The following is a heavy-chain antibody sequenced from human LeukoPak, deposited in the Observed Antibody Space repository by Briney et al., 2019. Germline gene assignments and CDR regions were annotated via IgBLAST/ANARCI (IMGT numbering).Heavy chain of an antibody. CDR3: AKGAGGFSYYNWFDP. CDR2: IYYSRTT. V-gene: IGHV4-39*07. J-gene: IGHJ5*02. D-gene: IGHD5-18*01. CDR1: GGSISSSPYY. Sequence: SETLSLTCTVSGGSISSSPYYWGWIRQPPGKGLEWIGSIYYSRTTHYSPSLESRVTISVDTSKNHFSLKLASVTAADTAIYYCAKGAGGFSYYNWFDPWGQGTLVTVSS.